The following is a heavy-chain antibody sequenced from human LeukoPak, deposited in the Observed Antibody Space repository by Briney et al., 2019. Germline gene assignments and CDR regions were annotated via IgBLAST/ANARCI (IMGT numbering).Heavy chain of an antibody. D-gene: IGHD3-3*01. CDR1: GGSIRGYY. CDR2: IYTNGST. CDR3: ARSDFWSGYRFDY. J-gene: IGHJ4*02. V-gene: IGHV4-4*07. Sequence: SETLSLTCTVSGGSIRGYYWSWIRQPAGKGLEWIGRIYTNGSTNYNPSLRSRVPMSLDTSKNQFSLKLTSVTAADTAVYHCARSDFWSGYRFDYWGQGTLVTVSS.